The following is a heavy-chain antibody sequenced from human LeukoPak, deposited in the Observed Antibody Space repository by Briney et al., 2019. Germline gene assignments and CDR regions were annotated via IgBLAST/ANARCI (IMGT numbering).Heavy chain of an antibody. CDR3: ATPSEGWSYYYYYGMDV. CDR2: MNPNSGNT. J-gene: IGHJ6*02. D-gene: IGHD2-8*01. V-gene: IGHV1-8*01. Sequence: ASVKVSCKASGYTFTSYDINWVRQATGHGLEWMGWMNPNSGNTGYAQKFQGRVTMTRNTSISTAYMELSSLRSEDTAVYYCATPSEGWSYYYYYGMDVWGQGTTVTVSS. CDR1: GYTFTSYD.